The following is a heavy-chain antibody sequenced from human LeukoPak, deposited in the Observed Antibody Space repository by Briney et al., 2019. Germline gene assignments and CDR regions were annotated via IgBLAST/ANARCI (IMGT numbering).Heavy chain of an antibody. Sequence: GGSLRLSCAASGFTFSTYSMNWVRQAPGKGLEWVSFISSSSCYIYYADSVKGRFTISRDNAKNSLYLHMNSLRAEDTAVYYCASVRRGGLGAGGDSLDYWGQGTLVTVSS. CDR1: GFTFSTYS. CDR2: ISSSSCYI. D-gene: IGHD3-16*01. J-gene: IGHJ4*02. CDR3: ASVRRGGLGAGGDSLDY. V-gene: IGHV3-21*01.